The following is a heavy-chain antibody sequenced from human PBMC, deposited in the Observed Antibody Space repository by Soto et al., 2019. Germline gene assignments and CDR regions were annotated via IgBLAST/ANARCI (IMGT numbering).Heavy chain of an antibody. D-gene: IGHD3-9*01. CDR3: TTDRERYFDAFYYFDY. J-gene: IGHJ4*02. CDR2: IKSKTDGGTT. Sequence: GGSLRLSCAASGFTFSNAWMSWVRQAPGKGLEWVGRIKSKTDGGTTDYAAPVKGRFTISRDDSKNTLYLQMNSLKTEDTAVYYCTTDRERYFDAFYYFDYWGQGTLVTVSS. V-gene: IGHV3-15*01. CDR1: GFTFSNAW.